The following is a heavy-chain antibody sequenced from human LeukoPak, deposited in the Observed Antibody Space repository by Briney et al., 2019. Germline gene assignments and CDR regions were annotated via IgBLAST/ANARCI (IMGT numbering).Heavy chain of an antibody. CDR2: MNPNSGNT. V-gene: IGHV1-8*01. Sequence: ASVKVSCKASGYIFTSYDINWVRQATGQGLEWMGRMNPNSGNTGYAQRFQGRITVTRNTSISTAYMELSSLRSEDTAVYYCARAPQLDRRRRNHYYYYYMDVWGKGTTVTISS. CDR3: ARAPQLDRRRRNHYYYYYMDV. J-gene: IGHJ6*03. D-gene: IGHD1-1*01. CDR1: GYIFTSYD.